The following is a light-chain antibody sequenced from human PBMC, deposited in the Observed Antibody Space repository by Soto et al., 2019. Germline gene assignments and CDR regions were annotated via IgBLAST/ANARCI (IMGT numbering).Light chain of an antibody. Sequence: AIQLTQSPSSLSSSVGDRVTITCRASQGINSALAWYQQKPGKAPKLLIYDASSLESGVPSRFNCSGSGTDFPPTISSLQLEDFATYDYQQFISYPLTFGGGTKVDIK. J-gene: IGKJ4*01. V-gene: IGKV1-13*02. CDR2: DAS. CDR3: QQFISYPLT. CDR1: QGINSA.